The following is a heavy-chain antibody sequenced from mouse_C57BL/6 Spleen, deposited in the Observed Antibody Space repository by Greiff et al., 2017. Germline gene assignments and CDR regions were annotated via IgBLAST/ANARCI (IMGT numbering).Heavy chain of an antibody. D-gene: IGHD2-3*01. J-gene: IGHJ4*01. V-gene: IGHV8-12*01. CDR1: GFSLSTSGMG. CDR3: ARSRTDGYYVDYYAMDY. Sequence: ESGPGILQSSQTLSLTCSFSGFSLSTSGMGVSWIRQPSGKGLEWLAHIYWDDDKRYTPSLKSRLTISPDTSRNQVFLKITRVDTADTATYYCARSRTDGYYVDYYAMDYWGQGTSVTVSS. CDR2: IYWDDDK.